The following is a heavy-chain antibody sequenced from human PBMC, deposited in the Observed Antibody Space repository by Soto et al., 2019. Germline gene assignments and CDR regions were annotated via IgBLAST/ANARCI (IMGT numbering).Heavy chain of an antibody. CDR1: WDSVSSTSAA. Sequence: SQTLLLTCAISWDSVSSTSAAWNWIRQSPSRGLEWLGRTYYRSKWYNDYEVSVKSRITINPDTSKNQFSLQLNSVTPEDTAVYYCARSRVGSSEPWFDPWGQGTLVTVSS. V-gene: IGHV6-1*01. CDR2: TYYRSKWYN. J-gene: IGHJ5*02. CDR3: ARSRVGSSEPWFDP. D-gene: IGHD6-6*01.